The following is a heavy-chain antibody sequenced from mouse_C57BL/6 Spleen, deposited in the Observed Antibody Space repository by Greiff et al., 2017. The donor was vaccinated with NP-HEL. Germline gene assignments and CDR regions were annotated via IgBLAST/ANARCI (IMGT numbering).Heavy chain of an antibody. J-gene: IGHJ3*01. D-gene: IGHD3-2*02. Sequence: QVQLQQSGAELARPGASVKLSCKASGYTFTSYGISWVKQRTGQGLEWIGEIYPRSGNTYYNEKFKGKATLTADKSSSTAYMELRSLTSEDSAVYFCASQGPSDSSGPAWFAYWGQGTLVTVSA. V-gene: IGHV1-81*01. CDR3: ASQGPSDSSGPAWFAY. CDR1: GYTFTSYG. CDR2: IYPRSGNT.